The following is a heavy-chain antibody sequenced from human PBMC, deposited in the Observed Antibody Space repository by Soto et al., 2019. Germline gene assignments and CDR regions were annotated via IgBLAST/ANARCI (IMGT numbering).Heavy chain of an antibody. J-gene: IGHJ4*02. CDR2: VYYTGST. Sequence: QLQLQESGPGLVKPSQTLSLTCSVSGGSVSSGVHYWIWIRQPPGKGLEWIGYVYYTGSTYYNPSLEGRVTMTLDTSKNQFSLKLNSVTASDAAVYFCATESSGSSPLHFDFWGQGALVTVSS. V-gene: IGHV4-30-4*01. CDR3: ATESSGSSPLHFDF. CDR1: GGSVSSGVHY. D-gene: IGHD3-22*01.